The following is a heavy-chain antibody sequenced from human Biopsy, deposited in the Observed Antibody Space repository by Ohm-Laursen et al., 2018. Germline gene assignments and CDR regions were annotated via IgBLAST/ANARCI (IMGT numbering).Heavy chain of an antibody. CDR1: ESNVDRNH. D-gene: IGHD3-16*01. CDR2: IHGSGRT. Sequence: SLRLSCTASESNVDRNHMNWVRQAPGKGLEWVSMIHGSGRTDYADSVKGRFTVSRDNSKDTVYLQMNALRGDDTAMYYCAGAGGHSFWGQGTLVTVSS. V-gene: IGHV3-66*01. CDR3: AGAGGHSF. J-gene: IGHJ4*02.